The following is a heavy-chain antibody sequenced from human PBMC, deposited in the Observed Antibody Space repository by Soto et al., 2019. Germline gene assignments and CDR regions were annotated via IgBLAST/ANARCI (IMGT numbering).Heavy chain of an antibody. V-gene: IGHV5-51*01. CDR2: IYPGDSDT. J-gene: IGHJ4*02. CDR3: ARQAPIVGATPSRPFDY. Sequence: PGESLKISCKGSGYSFTSYWIGWVRQMPGKGLEWMGIIYPGDSDTRYSPSFQGQVTISADKSISTAYLQWSSLKASDTAMYYCARQAPIVGATPSRPFDYWGQGTLVTVSS. CDR1: GYSFTSYW. D-gene: IGHD1-26*01.